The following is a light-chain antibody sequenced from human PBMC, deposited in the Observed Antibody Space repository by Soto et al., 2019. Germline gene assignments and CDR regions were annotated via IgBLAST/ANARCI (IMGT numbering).Light chain of an antibody. CDR2: KAS. J-gene: IGKJ1*01. Sequence: DIQMTQSPSTLSASVGDRVTITCRASQFMSVWLAWYQQKPGTAPKLLIYKASSLESGVPTRFSGSGSGKEFTLTISSLQPDASAIYHCQQYNNWPQWKFGQGTKADI. CDR1: QFMSVW. CDR3: QQYNNWPQWK. V-gene: IGKV1-5*03.